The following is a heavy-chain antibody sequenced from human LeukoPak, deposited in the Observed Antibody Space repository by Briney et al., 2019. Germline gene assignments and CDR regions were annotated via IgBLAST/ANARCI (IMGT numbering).Heavy chain of an antibody. CDR1: GGSISSSSYY. D-gene: IGHD3-9*01. J-gene: IGHJ4*02. CDR2: IYYSGST. V-gene: IGHV4-39*01. Sequence: SETLSLTCTVSGGSISSSSYYWGWIRQPPGKGLEWIGSIYYSGSTYYNPSLKSRATISVDTSKNQFSLKLSSVTAADTAVYYCARLVYDILTGYSSYYFDYWGQGTLVTVSS. CDR3: ARLVYDILTGYSSYYFDY.